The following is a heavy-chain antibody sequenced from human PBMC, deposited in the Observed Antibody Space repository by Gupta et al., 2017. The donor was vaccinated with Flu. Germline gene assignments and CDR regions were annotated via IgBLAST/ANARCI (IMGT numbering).Heavy chain of an antibody. CDR3: AASWGD. CDR2: INQRGST. Sequence: QVQLQQWGAGLLKPSETLSLTCAVYGGSFSGYYWSWIRQPPGKGLEWIGEINQRGSTNYNTSLKSRVTISVDTSKKQLSMKLSSVTAADTAGDECAASWGDGGQGTMVTVYS. CDR1: GGSFSGYY. V-gene: IGHV4-34*01. J-gene: IGHJ4*02. D-gene: IGHD3-16*01.